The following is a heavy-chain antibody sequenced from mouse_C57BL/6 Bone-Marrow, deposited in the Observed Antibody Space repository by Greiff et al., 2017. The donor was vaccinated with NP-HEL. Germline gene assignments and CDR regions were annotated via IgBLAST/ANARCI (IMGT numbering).Heavy chain of an antibody. D-gene: IGHD1-1*01. CDR3: ARSTYYGSSLFAY. CDR1: GYASSSSW. V-gene: IGHV1-82*01. CDR2: IYPGDGDT. Sequence: VQLQQSGPELVKPGASVKISCKASGYASSSSWMNWVKQRPGKGLEWIGRIYPGDGDTNYNGKFKGKATLTADKSSSTAYMQLSSLTSEDSAVYFCARSTYYGSSLFAYWGQGTLVTVSA. J-gene: IGHJ3*01.